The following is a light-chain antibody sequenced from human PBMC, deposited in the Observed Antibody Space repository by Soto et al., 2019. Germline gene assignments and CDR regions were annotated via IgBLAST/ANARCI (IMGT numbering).Light chain of an antibody. V-gene: IGKV3-20*01. J-gene: IGKJ3*01. CDR1: QSVSNSN. CDR3: QQYGPSSFT. CDR2: GAS. Sequence: EVVLTQSPGTLSLSPGERATLSCRASQSVSNSNLAWYQQKPGQAPRLLIYGASNRATGIPARFSGSGSGTDFTLTISRLEPEDFAVYYCQQYGPSSFTFVPGSKVDIK.